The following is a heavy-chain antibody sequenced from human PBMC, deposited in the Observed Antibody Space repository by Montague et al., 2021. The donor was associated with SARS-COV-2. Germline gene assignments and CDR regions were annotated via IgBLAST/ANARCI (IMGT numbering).Heavy chain of an antibody. CDR1: GFTFSSYA. CDR3: ARDGREGLLWFGELLFGWFDP. CDR2: ISYDGSNK. J-gene: IGHJ5*02. V-gene: IGHV3-30*04. D-gene: IGHD3-10*01. Sequence: SLRLSFSASGFTFSSYAMHWVRQAPGKGLEWVAVISYDGSNKYYADSVKGRFTISRDNSKNTLYLQMNSLRAEDTAVYYCARDGREGLLWFGELLFGWFDPWGQGTLVTVSS.